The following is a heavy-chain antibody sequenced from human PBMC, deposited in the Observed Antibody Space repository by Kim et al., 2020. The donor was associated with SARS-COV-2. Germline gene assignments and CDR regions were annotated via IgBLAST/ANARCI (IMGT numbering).Heavy chain of an antibody. Sequence: ASVKVSCKASDHTLNNYGISWVRQAPGQGLQWMGWISAYTGHTNCAQNLQGRVTVTTDTSTSTAYMELRGLRSDDTAVYYCARDSYSDSSRRWETLYYGLDVWGQGTTVTVSS. J-gene: IGHJ6*02. V-gene: IGHV1-18*01. CDR3: ARDSYSDSSRRWETLYYGLDV. CDR2: ISAYTGHT. CDR1: DHTLNNYG. D-gene: IGHD6-6*01.